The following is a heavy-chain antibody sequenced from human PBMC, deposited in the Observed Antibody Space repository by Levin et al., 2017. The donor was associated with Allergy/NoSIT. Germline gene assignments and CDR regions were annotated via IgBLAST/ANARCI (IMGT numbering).Heavy chain of an antibody. CDR1: GFTFNSYI. J-gene: IGHJ3*02. CDR3: ARVNGEVWFGELFGPFDI. D-gene: IGHD3-10*01. V-gene: IGHV3-64*01. Sequence: GGSLRLSCAASGFTFNSYIMYWVRQAPGKGLEYVSGISSNGGSTYYANSVKDRFTISRDNSKNTLDLQMGSLRPEDTALYYCARVNGEVWFGELFGPFDIWGQGTMVTVSS. CDR2: ISSNGGST.